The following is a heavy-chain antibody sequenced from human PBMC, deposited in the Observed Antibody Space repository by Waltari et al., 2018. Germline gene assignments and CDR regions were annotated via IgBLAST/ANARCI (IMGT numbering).Heavy chain of an antibody. V-gene: IGHV3-30*01. J-gene: IGHJ4*02. CDR1: AFTYRTSI. CDR3: GREGGTSGYSGYLDT. D-gene: IGHD2-15*01. CDR2: MSYDGFSK. Sequence: QVQLVESGGGVVQPGRSLRLSCAAPAFTYRTSIIHWVRQAPGKGLEWFAAMSYDGFSKYYADSVKGRFSIGRDDSQNTVYLQANSLTTEDTAVYYCGREGGTSGYSGYLDTWGQGTLVTVSS.